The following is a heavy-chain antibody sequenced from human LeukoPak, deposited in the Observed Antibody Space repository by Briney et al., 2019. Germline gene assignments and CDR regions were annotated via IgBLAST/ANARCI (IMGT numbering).Heavy chain of an antibody. V-gene: IGHV4-59*01. CDR1: GGSISSYY. CDR3: AKDLYYYDTNAYYFDWLDP. J-gene: IGHJ5*02. D-gene: IGHD3-22*01. CDR2: IYNSGSP. Sequence: SETLSLTCTVSGGSISSYYWSWIRRPPGKGLEWIGYIYNSGSPNYNPSLKSRVTMSVDTSKNQFSLKLSSVTAADTAVYYCAKDLYYYDTNAYYFDWLDPWGQGTLVTVSS.